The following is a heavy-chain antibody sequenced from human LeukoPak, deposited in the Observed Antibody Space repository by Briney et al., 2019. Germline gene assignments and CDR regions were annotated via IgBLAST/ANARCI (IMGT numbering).Heavy chain of an antibody. CDR3: ASPVAGEGDY. J-gene: IGHJ4*02. Sequence: SETLSLTCTVSGGSIRRSSYYWGWTRQPPGKGLEWIGSIYYTGSTYYNPALKSRVTMSIDTSKNQFSLKLSSVTAADTAVYYCASPVAGEGDYWGQGTLVTVSS. D-gene: IGHD2-15*01. V-gene: IGHV4-39*01. CDR1: GGSIRRSSYY. CDR2: IYYTGST.